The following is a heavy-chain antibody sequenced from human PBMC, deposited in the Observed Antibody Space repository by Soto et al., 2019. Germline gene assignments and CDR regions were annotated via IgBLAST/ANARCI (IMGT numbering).Heavy chain of an antibody. Sequence: GESLKISRKGSGYSSTSYWIGWVPQMPGKGLEWGGIIYPGDSDTRYSPSFQGQVTISADKSISTAYLQWSRLKAPDTAMYYCARSIVVVVGGYYYYYGMDVWGQGTTVTVSS. CDR1: GYSSTSYW. CDR3: ARSIVVVVGGYYYYYGMDV. V-gene: IGHV5-51*01. J-gene: IGHJ6*02. D-gene: IGHD2-15*01. CDR2: IYPGDSDT.